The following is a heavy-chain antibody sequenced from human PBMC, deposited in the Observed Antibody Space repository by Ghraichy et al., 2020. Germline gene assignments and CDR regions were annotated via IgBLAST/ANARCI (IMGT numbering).Heavy chain of an antibody. Sequence: WGSLRLSCAAAGFTFSNSAMSWLRQAPGKGLEWVSAIRGNGVKTYYAASVKGRFTVSRDNSKNSVFLQMNSLRAEDTAVYYCARETDTTGWYSADYWGQGTLVTVSS. V-gene: IGHV3-23*01. J-gene: IGHJ4*02. CDR3: ARETDTTGWYSADY. CDR1: GFTFSNSA. CDR2: IRGNGVKT. D-gene: IGHD6-19*01.